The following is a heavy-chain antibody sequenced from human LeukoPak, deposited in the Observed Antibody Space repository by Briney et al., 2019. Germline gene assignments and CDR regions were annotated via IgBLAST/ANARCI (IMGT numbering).Heavy chain of an antibody. V-gene: IGHV7-4-1*02. CDR3: ATKTFGSGSYYPFDY. Sequence: GASVKVSCKASGYTFTSYAMNWVRQAPGQGLEWMGWINTNTGNPTYAQGFTGRFVFSLDTSVSTAYLQWSSLKASDTAMYYCATKTFGSGSYYPFDYWGQGTLVTVSS. CDR1: GYTFTSYA. J-gene: IGHJ4*02. CDR2: INTNTGNP. D-gene: IGHD3-10*01.